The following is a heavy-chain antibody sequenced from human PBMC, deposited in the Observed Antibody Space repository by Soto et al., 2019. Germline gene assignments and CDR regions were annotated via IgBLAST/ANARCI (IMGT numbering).Heavy chain of an antibody. CDR2: INPDNGNT. D-gene: IGHD2-15*01. Sequence: QVQLVQSGAEVKKPGASVKISCKASGYTFTRYTMNWVRQAPGQRLEWMGWINPDNGNTKSSQKFQDRVIITRDTSVSTAYMDLSSLISGDTAVYYCARGIATGQLDPWGQGTLVTVSS. CDR3: ARGIATGQLDP. CDR1: GYTFTRYT. J-gene: IGHJ5*02. V-gene: IGHV1-3*01.